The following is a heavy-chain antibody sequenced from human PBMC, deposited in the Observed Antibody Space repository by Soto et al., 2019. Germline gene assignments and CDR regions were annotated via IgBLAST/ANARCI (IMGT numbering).Heavy chain of an antibody. CDR2: IKQDGSEK. V-gene: IGHV3-7*01. CDR1: GFTFSSYW. J-gene: IGHJ4*02. D-gene: IGHD3-3*01. CDR3: ARDGPRGLKSYYDFWSGWTELIDY. Sequence: GGSLRLSCAASGFTFSSYWMSWVRQAPGKGLEWVANIKQDGSEKYYVDSVKGRFTISRDNAKNSLYLQMNSLRAEDTAVYYCARDGPRGLKSYYDFWSGWTELIDYWGQGTLVTVSS.